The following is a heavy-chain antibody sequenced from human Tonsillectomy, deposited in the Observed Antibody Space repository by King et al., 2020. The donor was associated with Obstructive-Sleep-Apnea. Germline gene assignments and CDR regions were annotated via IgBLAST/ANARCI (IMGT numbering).Heavy chain of an antibody. V-gene: IGHV3-64*01. CDR3: ARRTIFGRGMDV. D-gene: IGHD3-3*01. Sequence: VQLVESGGGLVQAGGSLRLSCAASGFTFSAYAMDWVRQAPGKGLEYVSAISRNGDSTSYANSVKVRFTISRANSKNTLFLQMGSLGAEDMAVYYCARRTIFGRGMDVWGQGTTVTVSS. J-gene: IGHJ6*02. CDR1: GFTFSAYA. CDR2: ISRNGDST.